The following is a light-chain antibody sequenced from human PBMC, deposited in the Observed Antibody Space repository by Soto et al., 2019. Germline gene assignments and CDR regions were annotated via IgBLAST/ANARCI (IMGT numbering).Light chain of an antibody. J-gene: IGKJ1*01. V-gene: IGKV3-20*01. CDR3: LQYGSSPTWT. Sequence: EIVLTQSPGTLTLSPGERATLSCRASQSITSSYLAWYQQKPGQAPRVLIYGASSRAAGIPDRFSGTESGTDFTLTISRLEPEDFAVYYCLQYGSSPTWTFGQGTKVEIK. CDR2: GAS. CDR1: QSITSSY.